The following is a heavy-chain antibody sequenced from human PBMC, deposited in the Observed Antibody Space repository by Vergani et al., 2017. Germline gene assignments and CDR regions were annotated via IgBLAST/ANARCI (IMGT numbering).Heavy chain of an antibody. V-gene: IGHV4-34*01. J-gene: IGHJ4*02. D-gene: IGHD1-26*01. CDR1: GGSFSGYY. Sequence: QVQLQQWGAGLLKPSETLSLTCAVYGGSFSGYYWSWIRQPPGKGLEWIGEINHSGSTNYNPSLKSRVTISVDTSKNQFSLKLSSVTAADTAVYYCARDGVVGARGDYWGQGTLVTFSS. CDR2: INHSGST. CDR3: ARDGVVGARGDY.